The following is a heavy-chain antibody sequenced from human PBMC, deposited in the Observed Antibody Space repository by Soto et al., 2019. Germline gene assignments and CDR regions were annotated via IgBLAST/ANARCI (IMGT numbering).Heavy chain of an antibody. CDR1: GFNFITYS. D-gene: IGHD6-19*01. V-gene: IGHV3-21*04. CDR3: ARRTSTSGWRHYFDY. J-gene: IGHJ4*02. CDR2: ISSSAIYI. Sequence: GGSLRLSCAASGFNFITYSLNWVRQAPGKGLEWVASISSSAIYIDYADSVKGRFTVSRDNSQNTLFLQMNGLRPEDTAVYYCARRTSTSGWRHYFDYWGQGALVTVSS.